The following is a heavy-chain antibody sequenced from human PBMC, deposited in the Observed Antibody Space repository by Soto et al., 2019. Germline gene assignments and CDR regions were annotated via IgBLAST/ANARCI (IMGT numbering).Heavy chain of an antibody. CDR3: ARDPYYSNYERGVGFPLV. J-gene: IGHJ6*02. Sequence: SETLSLTCTVSGGSISSGGYYWSWIRQHPGKGLEWIGYIYYSGSTYYNPSLKSRVTISVDTSKNQFSLKLSSVTAADTAVYYCARDPYYSNYERGVGFPLVWGQGTTVTVSS. CDR1: GGSISSGGYY. CDR2: IYYSGST. D-gene: IGHD4-4*01. V-gene: IGHV4-31*03.